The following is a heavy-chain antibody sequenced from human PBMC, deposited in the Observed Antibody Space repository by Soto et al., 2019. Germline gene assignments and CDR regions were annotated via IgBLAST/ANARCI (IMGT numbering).Heavy chain of an antibody. CDR3: TTDPRLPRF. Sequence: QVQLEESGGDLVKPGGSLRLSCAASGFTFTDEYMTWVRQAPGKGLEGLEWVSYISPSSSDINYSDSVKGRFTVSRDNAKRLAYLQMNNLRAEDTAVYFCTTDPRLPRFWGQGTPVTVSS. CDR1: GFTFTDEY. V-gene: IGHV3-11*06. D-gene: IGHD2-21*02. J-gene: IGHJ4*02. CDR2: ISPSSSDI.